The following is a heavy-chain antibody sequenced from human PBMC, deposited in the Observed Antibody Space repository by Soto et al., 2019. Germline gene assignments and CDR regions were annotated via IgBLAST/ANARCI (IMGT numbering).Heavy chain of an antibody. CDR2: ISGSGGST. J-gene: IGHJ4*02. CDR3: AKDAVGGSGSYYNPPLFDY. Sequence: GGSLRLSCAASGFTFSSYAMSWVRQAPGKGLEWVSAISGSGGSTYYADSVKGRFTISRDNSKNTLYLQMNSLRAEDTAVYYCAKDAVGGSGSYYNPPLFDYWGQGTLVTVSS. D-gene: IGHD3-10*01. CDR1: GFTFSSYA. V-gene: IGHV3-23*01.